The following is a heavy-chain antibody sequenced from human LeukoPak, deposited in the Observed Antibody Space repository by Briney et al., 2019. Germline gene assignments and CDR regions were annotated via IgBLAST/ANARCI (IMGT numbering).Heavy chain of an antibody. Sequence: GASVKVSCKASGYTFTDYYMHWVRQAPGQGLEWMGRINPDSGGTNYAQKVQGRVTMTTDTSTSTVYMELRSLKSDDTAVYYCARDLGYCTLTNCVRNWFGPWGQGTLVTVSS. CDR2: INPDSGGT. D-gene: IGHD2-2*01. CDR1: GYTFTDYY. J-gene: IGHJ5*02. V-gene: IGHV1-2*06. CDR3: ARDLGYCTLTNCVRNWFGP.